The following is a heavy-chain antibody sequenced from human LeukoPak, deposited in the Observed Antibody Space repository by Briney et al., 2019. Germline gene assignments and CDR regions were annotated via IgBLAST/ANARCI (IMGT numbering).Heavy chain of an antibody. CDR1: GFTFSSYS. CDR3: ARDKVTMVRGKQNWFDP. J-gene: IGHJ5*02. D-gene: IGHD3-10*01. Sequence: GGSLRLSCAASGFTFSSYSMNWVRQAPGKGLEWVSSISSSSSYIYYADSVKGRFTISRDNAKNSLYLQMNSLRAEDTAVYYCARDKVTMVRGKQNWFDPWGQGTLSPSPQ. CDR2: ISSSSSYI. V-gene: IGHV3-21*01.